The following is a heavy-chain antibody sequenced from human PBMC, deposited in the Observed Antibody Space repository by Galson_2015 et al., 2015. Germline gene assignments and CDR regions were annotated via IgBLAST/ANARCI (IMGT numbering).Heavy chain of an antibody. J-gene: IGHJ6*03. Sequence: CAISGDSVSSNSAAWNWIRQSPSRGLEWLGRTYYRSKWYNDYAVSVKSRITINPDTSKNQFSLQLNSVTPENTAVYYCARVSYTYDSSIAARFSLHYYYYYYMDVWGKGTTVTVSS. CDR1: GDSVSSNSAA. V-gene: IGHV6-1*01. D-gene: IGHD6-6*01. CDR2: TYYRSKWYN. CDR3: ARVSYTYDSSIAARFSLHYYYYYYMDV.